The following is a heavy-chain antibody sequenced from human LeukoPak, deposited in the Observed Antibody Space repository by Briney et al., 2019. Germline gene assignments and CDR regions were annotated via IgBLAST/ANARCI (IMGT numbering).Heavy chain of an antibody. V-gene: IGHV3-21*01. J-gene: IGHJ4*02. CDR1: GFTFSSYS. CDR3: ARGKSELPHFDY. D-gene: IGHD1-26*01. CDR2: ISSSSSYI. Sequence: GGSLRLSCAASGFTFSSYSMNWVRQAPGKGLEWVSSISSSSSYIYYADSVKGRFTISRENAKKSLYMQMNSLRAEDTAVYYCARGKSELPHFDYWGQGTLVTVSS.